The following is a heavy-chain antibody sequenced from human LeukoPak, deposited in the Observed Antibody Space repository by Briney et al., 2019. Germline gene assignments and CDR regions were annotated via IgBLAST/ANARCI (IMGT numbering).Heavy chain of an antibody. D-gene: IGHD3-10*01. CDR1: GFTFSSYW. V-gene: IGHV3-7*01. CDR3: ARPYGKLKYYFDY. CDR2: IKQDGSEK. J-gene: IGHJ4*02. Sequence: GGSLRLSCAASGFTFSSYWMSWVRQAPGKGLKWLANIKQDGSEKYYVDSVKGRFTISRDNAKNSLYLQMNSLRAEDTAVYYCARPYGKLKYYFDYWGQGTLVTVSS.